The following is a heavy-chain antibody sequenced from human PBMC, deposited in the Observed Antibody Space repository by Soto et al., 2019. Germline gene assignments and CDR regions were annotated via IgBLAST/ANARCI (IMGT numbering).Heavy chain of an antibody. CDR1: GYSISSGYY. D-gene: IGHD3-22*01. CDR3: AIVGPWVPYYYDSSPYTFENWFDP. V-gene: IGHV4-38-2*01. CDR2: IYHGGST. Sequence: QVQLQESGPGLVKASETLSLTCAVSGYSISSGYYWGLLRQPPGKGLEWIGSIYHGGSTYYNPSRNRRVTLSIDTTNNPVSLIMISVTAADTAVYYCAIVGPWVPYYYDSSPYTFENWFDPWGQGTLVTVSS. J-gene: IGHJ5*02.